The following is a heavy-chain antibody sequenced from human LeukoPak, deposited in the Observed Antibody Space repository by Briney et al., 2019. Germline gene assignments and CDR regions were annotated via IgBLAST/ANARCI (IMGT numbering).Heavy chain of an antibody. J-gene: IGHJ1*01. Sequence: GASVKVSCKASGYTFTGCYMHWVRQAPGQGLEGRGWINPNSGGTNYAQKFQGRVTMTSDTSITTAYMELSRLRSDDTAVYYCARVPGITIFGVVIVAQYFQHWGQGTLVTVSS. D-gene: IGHD3-3*01. CDR2: INPNSGGT. V-gene: IGHV1-2*02. CDR3: ARVPGITIFGVVIVAQYFQH. CDR1: GYTFTGCY.